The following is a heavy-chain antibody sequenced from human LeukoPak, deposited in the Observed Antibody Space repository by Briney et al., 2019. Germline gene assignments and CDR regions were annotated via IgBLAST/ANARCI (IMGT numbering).Heavy chain of an antibody. CDR3: AKVRYSSGWSEFDY. V-gene: IGHV3-30*18. J-gene: IGHJ4*02. Sequence: GGSLTLSCVASGFTFSSYGMHWVRQAPGKGPEWVALISYDGGDKYYVDSVKGRFTISRDNSKNTLYLQMNSLRAEDTAVYYCAKVRYSSGWSEFDYWGRGTLVTVSS. D-gene: IGHD6-19*01. CDR2: ISYDGGDK. CDR1: GFTFSSYG.